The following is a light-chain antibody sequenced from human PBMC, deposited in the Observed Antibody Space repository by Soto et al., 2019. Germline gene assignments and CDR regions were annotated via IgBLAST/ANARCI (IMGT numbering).Light chain of an antibody. CDR2: DVS. CDR3: SSFPGGYTPVV. Sequence: QSVLTQPASVSGSLGQSITFSCTGTSSDVGLYNYVSWYQQHPGKVPKLMIYDVSNRPSGVSSRFSGSKSGSTASLTISGLQAEDEADYFCSSFPGGYTPVVLGNGTKVTV. V-gene: IGLV2-14*03. CDR1: SSDVGLYNY. J-gene: IGLJ1*01.